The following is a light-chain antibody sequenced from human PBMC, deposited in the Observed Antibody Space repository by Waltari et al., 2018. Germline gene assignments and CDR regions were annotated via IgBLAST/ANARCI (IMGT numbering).Light chain of an antibody. Sequence: QSALTQPASVSGSPGQSITISCTGTSSDVGGYNYVSWYQQHPGKAPKLMIYEVSNRPSGVSNTFSGSKSGNTDALTISGLQAEDEADYYCSSYTSSSTPYVFGTGTKVTVL. CDR1: SSDVGGYNY. V-gene: IGLV2-14*01. CDR2: EVS. CDR3: SSYTSSSTPYV. J-gene: IGLJ1*01.